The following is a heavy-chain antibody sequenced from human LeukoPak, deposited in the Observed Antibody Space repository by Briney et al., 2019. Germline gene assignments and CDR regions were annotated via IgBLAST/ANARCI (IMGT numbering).Heavy chain of an antibody. J-gene: IGHJ6*03. D-gene: IGHD2-21*02. CDR1: GFTFGTYE. CDR3: ARGEVVTASLPDYFYYYMDV. Sequence: GGSLRLSCVASGFTFGTYEMNWVRQAPGKGLEWVSYITDSGRTIYYADSVNGRFTISRDNAKNSLFLQMNSLRAEDTAVYYCARGEVVTASLPDYFYYYMDVWGKGTTVTISS. CDR2: ITDSGRTI. V-gene: IGHV3-48*03.